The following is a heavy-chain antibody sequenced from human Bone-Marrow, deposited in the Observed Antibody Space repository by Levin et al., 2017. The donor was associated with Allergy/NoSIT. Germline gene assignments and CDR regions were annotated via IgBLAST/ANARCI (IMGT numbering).Heavy chain of an antibody. Sequence: GGSLRLSCAASGFSISNYWMHWIRQVPGKGLEWVSSINGPGGTFTYADSVKGRFTIPRDNARNTLDLQMNSLEGAETAVYHGVGETDYETDVWGQGTTVTVSS. D-gene: IGHD2-21*01. CDR1: GFSISNYW. CDR2: INGPGGTF. CDR3: VGETDYETDV. V-gene: IGHV3-74*03. J-gene: IGHJ6*02.